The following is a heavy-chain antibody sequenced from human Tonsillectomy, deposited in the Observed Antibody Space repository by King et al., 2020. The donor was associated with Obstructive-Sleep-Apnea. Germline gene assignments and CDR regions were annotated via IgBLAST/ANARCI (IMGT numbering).Heavy chain of an antibody. J-gene: IGHJ4*02. CDR1: GFTFTRYS. CDR2: ISDRGSPI. CDR3: ARDLNWAFDY. V-gene: IGHV3-48*04. Sequence: VQLVESGGVLVQPGGSLRLSCVASGFTFTRYSMNWVRQAPGKGLEGVSDISDRGSPISYADSVKGRFNVSRENAKNSLYLQMNSRRAEDTAVYYCARDLNWAFDYWGQGTLVTVSS. D-gene: IGHD7-27*01.